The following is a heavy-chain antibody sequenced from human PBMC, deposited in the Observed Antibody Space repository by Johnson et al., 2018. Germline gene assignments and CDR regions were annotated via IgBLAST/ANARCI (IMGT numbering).Heavy chain of an antibody. CDR3: ASVGSSGYYYYMDV. CDR1: GGSISSYY. V-gene: IGHV4-59*01. D-gene: IGHD6-6*01. Sequence: QVQLQESGPGLVKPSETLSLTCTVSGGSISSYYWTWIRQPPEKGLEWIGYIYYSGSTNYNPSLKSRVTISVDTSKNQFSLQLSSVTAADTALYYCASVGSSGYYYYMDVWGKGTTVTVAS. J-gene: IGHJ6*03. CDR2: IYYSGST.